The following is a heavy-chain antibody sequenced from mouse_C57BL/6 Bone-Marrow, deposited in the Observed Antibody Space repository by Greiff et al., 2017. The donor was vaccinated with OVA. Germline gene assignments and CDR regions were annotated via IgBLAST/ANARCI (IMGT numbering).Heavy chain of an antibody. CDR2: IYPRSGNT. Sequence: VKLQESGAELARPGASVKLSCKASGYTFTSYGISWVKQRTGQGLEWIGEIYPRSGNTYYNEKFKGKATLTADKSSSTAYMELRSLTSEDSAVYFCARSRLLLLLELDYWGQGTSVTVSS. V-gene: IGHV1-81*01. D-gene: IGHD1-1*01. CDR1: GYTFTSYG. CDR3: ARSRLLLLLELDY. J-gene: IGHJ4*01.